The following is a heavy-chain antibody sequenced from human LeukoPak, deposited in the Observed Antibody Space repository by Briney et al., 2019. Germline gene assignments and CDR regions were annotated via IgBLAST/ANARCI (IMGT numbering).Heavy chain of an antibody. J-gene: IGHJ4*01. CDR3: AKDSGGSVLED. Sequence: TGGSLRLSCAASGFIFSGSVMHRVRQAPGKGLEWVAVLSYDGTNEYYGDSVKGRFTISRDNSKNTLYLHMNSLRHDDTAVYYCAKDSGGSVLEDWGHGSLVIVSS. CDR1: GFIFSGSV. V-gene: IGHV3-30*18. CDR2: LSYDGTNE. D-gene: IGHD2-15*01.